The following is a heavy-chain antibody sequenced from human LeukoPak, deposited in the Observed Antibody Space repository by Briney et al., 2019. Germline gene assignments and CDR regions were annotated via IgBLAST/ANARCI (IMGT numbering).Heavy chain of an antibody. V-gene: IGHV4-39*01. CDR1: GGSISSSSYY. CDR2: IYYSGST. Sequence: SETLSLTCTVSGGSISSSSYYWGWIRQPPGKGLEWIGSIYYSGSTYYNPSLKSRVTISVDTSKDQFSLKLSSVTAADTAVYYCARHLRDLIKGRDGYNYPHYYYYYMDVWGKGTTVTVSS. CDR3: ARHLRDLIKGRDGYNYPHYYYYYMDV. D-gene: IGHD5-24*01. J-gene: IGHJ6*03.